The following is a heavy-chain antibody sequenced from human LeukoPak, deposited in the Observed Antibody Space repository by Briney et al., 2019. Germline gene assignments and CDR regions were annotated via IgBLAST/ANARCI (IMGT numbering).Heavy chain of an antibody. CDR2: IDRSGSA. D-gene: IGHD4-17*01. V-gene: IGHV4/OR15-8*01. Sequence: SETQSLTCVVSGVSVSDNYWWSWVRQPPGKGLEWIGEIDRSGSATYNPSLKSRVTISVDKSKKLFFLEVTSVTAADTAVYYCATNGYYSIDYWGQGTLVTVSS. CDR1: GVSVSDNYW. J-gene: IGHJ4*02. CDR3: ATNGYYSIDY.